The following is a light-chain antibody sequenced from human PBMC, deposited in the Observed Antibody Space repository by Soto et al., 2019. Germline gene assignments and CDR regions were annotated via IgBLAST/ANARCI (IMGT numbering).Light chain of an antibody. CDR3: QQYSSSSRT. J-gene: IGKJ1*01. V-gene: IGKV1-5*01. CDR1: PSISSW. CDR2: DAS. Sequence: DIQMTQSPSTLSASVGDRVTITCRASPSISSWLAWYQQKPGKAPKVMIYDASSLESGVPSRFSVSGSGSGTEFTLTISSLQPDDFATYYCQQYSSSSRTFGQGTKVDIK.